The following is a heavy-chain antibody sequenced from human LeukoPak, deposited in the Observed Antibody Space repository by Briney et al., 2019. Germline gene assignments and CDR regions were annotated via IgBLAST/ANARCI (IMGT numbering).Heavy chain of an antibody. V-gene: IGHV1-46*01. CDR1: GYTFPSHY. D-gene: IGHD4-17*01. CDR3: ARAWEAVPGHYGVIDY. Sequence: SSVTVSCTASGYTFPSHYMHWLRQAPGQGREGTGIINASGGSRIFAQKFQGRVTMTRDMSTGTIYMELNSPRSEDTAAYYCARAWEAVPGHYGVIDYWGQGTLVTVSS. CDR2: INASGGSR. J-gene: IGHJ4*02.